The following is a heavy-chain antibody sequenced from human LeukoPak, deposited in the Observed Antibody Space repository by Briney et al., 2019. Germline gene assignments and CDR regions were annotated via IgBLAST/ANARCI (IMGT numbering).Heavy chain of an antibody. J-gene: IGHJ4*02. Sequence: GGSLRLSCVASGFTFSNYAMSWVRQAPGKGLEWVSGISGSGGSTYYADSAKVRFTISRDHSKSTLYLKMNSLRAEDAAVYYCAKPPAAYGGYAVYLDYWGRGTLVTVSS. CDR2: ISGSGGST. CDR1: GFTFSNYA. D-gene: IGHD5-12*01. V-gene: IGHV3-23*01. CDR3: AKPPAAYGGYAVYLDY.